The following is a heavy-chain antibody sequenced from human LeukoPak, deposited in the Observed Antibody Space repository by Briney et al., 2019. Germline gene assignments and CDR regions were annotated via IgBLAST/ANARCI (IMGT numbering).Heavy chain of an antibody. CDR2: IRSKANSYAT. CDR3: TRLLFGSFDY. D-gene: IGHD3-3*01. Sequence: GGSLRLSCAASGFTFSGSAMHWARQASGKGLEWVCRIRSKANSYATAYAAGVIGMFTISRDHSKNTSYLQMNSPKTEDTAVYYCTRLLFGSFDYWGQGTLVTVSS. J-gene: IGHJ4*02. CDR1: GFTFSGSA. V-gene: IGHV3-73*01.